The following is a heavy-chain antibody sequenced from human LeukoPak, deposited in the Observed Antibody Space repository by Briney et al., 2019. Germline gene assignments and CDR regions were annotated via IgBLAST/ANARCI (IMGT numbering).Heavy chain of an antibody. CDR2: IHSSGGST. D-gene: IGHD5-18*01. V-gene: IGHV1-46*01. CDR1: GYTFTSYY. Sequence: ASVKVSCKASGYTFTSYYMHWVRQAPGQGLEWMGVIHSSGGSTSYAQKFQGRVTMTTDTSTSTVYVELSSLRSDDTAVYYCARASLDAAMVYWYFDLWGRGTLVTVSS. J-gene: IGHJ2*01. CDR3: ARASLDAAMVYWYFDL.